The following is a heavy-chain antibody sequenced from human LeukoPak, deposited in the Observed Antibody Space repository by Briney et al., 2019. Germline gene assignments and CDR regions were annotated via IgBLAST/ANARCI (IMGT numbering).Heavy chain of an antibody. Sequence: PLETLSLTCTVSGDSFTKYYWNWIRQAPGKGLEWIGYVSGSVSAKYNPSLKSRVSMSADTSKNQLSLQLTSLSAADTAVYYCVRARGYFVPDSWGPGTLVTVSS. D-gene: IGHD3-22*01. CDR2: VSGSVSA. CDR3: VRARGYFVPDS. J-gene: IGHJ4*02. CDR1: GDSFTKYY. V-gene: IGHV4-59*01.